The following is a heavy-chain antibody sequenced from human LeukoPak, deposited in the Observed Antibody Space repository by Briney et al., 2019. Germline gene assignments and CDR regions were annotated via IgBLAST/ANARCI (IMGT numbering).Heavy chain of an antibody. J-gene: IGHJ4*02. CDR3: ARARVDILTGYYLRGPNYFDY. CDR1: GGSISSGGYS. V-gene: IGHV4-30-2*01. Sequence: SPALSPPFAVSGGSISSGGYSWSWVRPPPGKGLEWVGYIYHSRSTYYNPSLKSRVTISEDRSKNQFSLKLSSVAAADTAVYYCARARVDILTGYYLRGPNYFDYWGQGTLVTVSS. CDR2: IYHSRST. D-gene: IGHD3-9*01.